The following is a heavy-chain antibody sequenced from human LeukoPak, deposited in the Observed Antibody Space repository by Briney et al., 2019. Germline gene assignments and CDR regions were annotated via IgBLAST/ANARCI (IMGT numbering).Heavy chain of an antibody. CDR3: ARAIRSYDSSGYYYYYYGMDV. CDR2: IGTAGDT. V-gene: IGHV3-13*01. J-gene: IGHJ6*02. Sequence: GGSLRLSCAASGFTFSSYDMHWVRHATGKGLEWVSAIGTAGDTYYPGSVKGRFTISRENAKNSLYLQMNSLRAGDTAVYYCARAIRSYDSSGYYYYYYGMDVWGQGTTVTVSS. CDR1: GFTFSSYD. D-gene: IGHD3-22*01.